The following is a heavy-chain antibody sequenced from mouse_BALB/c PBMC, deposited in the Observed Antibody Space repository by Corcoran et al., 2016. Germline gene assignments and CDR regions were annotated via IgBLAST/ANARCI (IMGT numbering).Heavy chain of an antibody. D-gene: IGHD1-3*01. J-gene: IGHJ4*01. Sequence: QIQLVQSGPELKKPGETVKISCKASGYTFTNYGMNWVKQAPGKGLKWMGWINTYTGEPTYADDFKGRFAFSLETSASTAYLQINNLKNEDMATYVCASRGYKNAMDYWGQGTSVTVSS. CDR1: GYTFTNYG. V-gene: IGHV9-1*02. CDR2: INTYTGEP. CDR3: ASRGYKNAMDY.